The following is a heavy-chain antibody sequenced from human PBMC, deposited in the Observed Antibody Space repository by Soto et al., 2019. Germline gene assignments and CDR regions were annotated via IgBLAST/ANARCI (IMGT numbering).Heavy chain of an antibody. CDR2: ISWNSGSI. D-gene: IGHD6-19*01. Sequence: EVQLVESGGGLVQPGRSLRLSCAASGFTFDDYAMHWVRQAPGKGLEWVSGISWNSGSIGYADSVKGRFTISRDNAKNSLYLQMNSLRAEDTALYYCAKSSWLVLTDAFDIWGQGTMVTVSS. J-gene: IGHJ3*02. CDR3: AKSSWLVLTDAFDI. CDR1: GFTFDDYA. V-gene: IGHV3-9*01.